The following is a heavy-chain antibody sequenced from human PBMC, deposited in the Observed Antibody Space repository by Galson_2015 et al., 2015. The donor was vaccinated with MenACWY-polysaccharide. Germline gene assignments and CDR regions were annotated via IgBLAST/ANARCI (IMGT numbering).Heavy chain of an antibody. CDR1: GGSISDTFHY. D-gene: IGHD3-10*01. J-gene: IGHJ5*02. CDR2: VFYGGYT. CDR3: ARHGGVSGLRGGWFDP. Sequence: LSLTCTVSGGSISDTFHYWGWVRQSPGKRQEWIASVFYGGYTYYNPSLKNRVTMSVDTSKNQFSLKLTSVTAADTAVYYCARHGGVSGLRGGWFDPWGQGTLVTVSS. V-gene: IGHV4-39*01.